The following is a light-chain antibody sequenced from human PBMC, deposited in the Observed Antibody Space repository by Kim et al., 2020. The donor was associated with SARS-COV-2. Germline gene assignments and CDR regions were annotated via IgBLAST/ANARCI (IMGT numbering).Light chain of an antibody. V-gene: IGKV2-28*01. CDR2: LGS. CDR1: QSLLHSNGYNY. Sequence: DIVITQSPLSLPVTPGEPASISCRSSQSLLHSNGYNYLDWYLQKPGQSPQLLIYLGSNRASGVPDRFSGSGSGTDFTLKISRVEAEDVGVYYCMQALQTPMYTFGQGTKLEI. CDR3: MQALQTPMYT. J-gene: IGKJ2*01.